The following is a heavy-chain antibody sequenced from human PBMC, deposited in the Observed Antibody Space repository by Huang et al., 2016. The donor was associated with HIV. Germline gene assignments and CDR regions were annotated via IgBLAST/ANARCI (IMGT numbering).Heavy chain of an antibody. CDR2: VNDIGAT. Sequence: QMQLQQRGAGLLKPSETLSLTCGVSGGSFTGNYLTWVRQAPGKGLEGIGEVNDIGATNDNPSLNGRVTISLDKSNRELSLNLRSVTAADTAVYYCARQWTILEWLLGLDVWGQGTTVIVSS. D-gene: IGHD3-3*01. V-gene: IGHV4-34*02. J-gene: IGHJ6*02. CDR1: GGSFTGNY. CDR3: ARQWTILEWLLGLDV.